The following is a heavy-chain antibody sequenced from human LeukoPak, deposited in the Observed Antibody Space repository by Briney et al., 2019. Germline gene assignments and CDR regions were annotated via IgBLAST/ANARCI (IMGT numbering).Heavy chain of an antibody. CDR2: IGTSGRPT. CDR1: GFTFSSYE. J-gene: IGHJ4*02. Sequence: GGSLRLSCAPSGFTFSSYEMNWVRQAPGKGLEWLSHIGTSGRPTLYADSVRGRFTISRDNAENSLYLQLNSLRAEDTAVYYCARKRWSGYDFDYWGQGTLVTVSS. V-gene: IGHV3-48*03. D-gene: IGHD5-12*01. CDR3: ARKRWSGYDFDY.